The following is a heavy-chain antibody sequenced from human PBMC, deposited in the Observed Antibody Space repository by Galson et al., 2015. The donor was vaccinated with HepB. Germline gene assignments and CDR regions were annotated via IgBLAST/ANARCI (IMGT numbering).Heavy chain of an antibody. CDR1: GFTFHNYF. CDR3: ATDRDYKLDS. J-gene: IGHJ4*02. D-gene: IGHD4-11*01. V-gene: IGHV3-7*03. Sequence: SLRLSCAASGFTFHNYFMAWVRQAPGKGLEWVANIKSDGTARNYADSVKGRFTIYRDNAKNSLYLQMDSLRAEDTALYYCATDRDYKLDSWGQGTLVTVSS. CDR2: IKSDGTAR.